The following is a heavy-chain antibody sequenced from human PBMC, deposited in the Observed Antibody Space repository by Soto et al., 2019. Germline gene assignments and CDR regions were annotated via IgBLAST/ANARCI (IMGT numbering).Heavy chain of an antibody. J-gene: IGHJ5*02. CDR2: IYFCGTN. D-gene: IGHD2-2*01. V-gene: IGHV4-4*09. CDR1: GGSLSPNY. Sequence: QVHLQESGPGLVKPSETLSLTCTVSGGSLSPNYWSWIRQPPGKGLEWVGYIYFCGTNSYNPSLXXXXXXXXXXXXXXXXXXXXXXXXXXXAXYXXXXXXXYYQSLDPWGPGTLVTVSS. CDR3: XXXXXYYQSLDP.